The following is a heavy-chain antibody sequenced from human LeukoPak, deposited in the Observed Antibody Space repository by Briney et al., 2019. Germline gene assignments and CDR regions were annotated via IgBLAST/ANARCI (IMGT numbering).Heavy chain of an antibody. CDR2: ISGSGGST. J-gene: IGHJ4*02. V-gene: IGHV3-23*01. D-gene: IGHD6-19*01. Sequence: PGGSLRLSCAASGFTFSSYAMSWVRQASGKGLEWVSAISGSGGSTYYADSVKGRFTISRDNSKNTLYLQMNSLRAEDTAVYYCAKDNFFSSSGWFPLDYWGQGTLVTVSS. CDR1: GFTFSSYA. CDR3: AKDNFFSSSGWFPLDY.